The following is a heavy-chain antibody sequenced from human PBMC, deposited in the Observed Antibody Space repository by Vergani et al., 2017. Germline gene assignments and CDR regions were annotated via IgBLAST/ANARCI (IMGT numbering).Heavy chain of an antibody. V-gene: IGHV3-30*18. J-gene: IGHJ4*02. CDR1: GFTFSSFA. Sequence: QVQLVESGGGVVQPGRSLRLSCTASGFTFSSFAMHWVRQAPGKGLEWVAVISYDGSNKYYADSVKGRFTISRDNSKNTLYLQMNSLRAEDTAVYYCAKDSHLWELLSWHYLDYWGQGTLVTVSS. CDR3: AKDSHLWELLSWHYLDY. D-gene: IGHD1-26*01. CDR2: ISYDGSNK.